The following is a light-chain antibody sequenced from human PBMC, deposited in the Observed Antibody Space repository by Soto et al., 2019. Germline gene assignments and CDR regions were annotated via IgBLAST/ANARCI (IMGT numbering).Light chain of an antibody. CDR2: DAS. CDR3: QQRSNWPR. V-gene: IGKV3-11*01. CDR1: QSVSSY. Sequence: EIVLTQSPATQSLSPGERATLSCRASQSVSSYLAWYQQKPGQAPRLLIYDASNRATGIPARFSGSGSGTDFTLTISSLEPEDFAVYYCQQRSNWPRFGGGTKVEIK. J-gene: IGKJ4*01.